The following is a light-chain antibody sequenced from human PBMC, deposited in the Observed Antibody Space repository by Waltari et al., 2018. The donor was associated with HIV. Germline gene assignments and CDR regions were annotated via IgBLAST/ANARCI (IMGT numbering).Light chain of an antibody. Sequence: QSALAQPPSASVSPGQSVTISCTGTSSDVGGDSHVSWYQQHPGKAPKLMIYEVSKRPSGVPDRFSGSKSGNAASLTVSGLQAEDEADYYCSSYAGSNNVIFGGGTKLTVL. CDR2: EVS. V-gene: IGLV2-8*01. J-gene: IGLJ2*01. CDR1: SSDVGGDSH. CDR3: SSYAGSNNVI.